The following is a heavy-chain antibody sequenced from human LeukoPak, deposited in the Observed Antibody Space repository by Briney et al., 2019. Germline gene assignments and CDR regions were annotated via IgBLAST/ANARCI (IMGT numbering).Heavy chain of an antibody. J-gene: IGHJ5*02. Sequence: ASVKVSCKASGYTFTKYYMNWVRQPPGQGLEWMGIMHPTGDSTNYAQKFQGRVTLTRDTSTGTFYMELSSLTSEDTAVYYCARQDFDLPMIYSFFVHWGQGTLVTVSS. D-gene: IGHD3/OR15-3a*01. CDR1: GYTFTKYY. CDR2: MHPTGDST. V-gene: IGHV1-46*01. CDR3: ARQDFDLPMIYSFFVH.